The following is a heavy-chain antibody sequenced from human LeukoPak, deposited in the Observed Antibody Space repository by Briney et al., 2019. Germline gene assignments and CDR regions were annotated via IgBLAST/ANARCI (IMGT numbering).Heavy chain of an antibody. V-gene: IGHV1-2*06. CDR2: INPNSGGT. CDR3: ARDPLYYDSSGYLFDY. Sequence: ASVKVSCKASGYTFTGYYMHWVRQAPGQGLEWMGRINPNSGGTNYAQKFQGGVTMTRDTSISTAYMELSRLRSDDTAVYYCARDPLYYDSSGYLFDYWGQGTLVTVSS. J-gene: IGHJ4*02. CDR1: GYTFTGYY. D-gene: IGHD3-22*01.